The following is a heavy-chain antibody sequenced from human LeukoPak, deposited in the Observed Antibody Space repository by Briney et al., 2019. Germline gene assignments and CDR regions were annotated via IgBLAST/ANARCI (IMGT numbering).Heavy chain of an antibody. Sequence: GGSLRLSCAASGFTVSSNYMSWVRQAPGKGLEWVSVIYSGGSTYYADSVKGRFTISRDNSKNTLYLQMNSLRAEDTAVYYCAREQWLVGPLDYWGQGTLVTVSS. CDR1: GFTVSSNY. D-gene: IGHD6-19*01. J-gene: IGHJ4*02. CDR2: IYSGGST. CDR3: AREQWLVGPLDY. V-gene: IGHV3-53*01.